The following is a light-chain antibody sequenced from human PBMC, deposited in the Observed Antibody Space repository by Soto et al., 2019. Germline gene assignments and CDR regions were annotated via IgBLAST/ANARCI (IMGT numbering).Light chain of an antibody. Sequence: EIVLTQFPDTLSLSPGERATLSCRASQGVSSSDLAWYQQKPGQAPRLLIYGASSRATGIPDRFSGSGSGIDFTLTISRLEPEDFAVYYCQQYGSSRTFGQGTKVEIK. CDR2: GAS. J-gene: IGKJ1*01. CDR1: QGVSSSD. V-gene: IGKV3-20*01. CDR3: QQYGSSRT.